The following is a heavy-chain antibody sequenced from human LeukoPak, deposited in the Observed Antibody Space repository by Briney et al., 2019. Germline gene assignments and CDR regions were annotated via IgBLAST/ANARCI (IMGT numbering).Heavy chain of an antibody. J-gene: IGHJ4*02. V-gene: IGHV3-11*01. CDR1: GFTFSDYY. CDR2: ITNTGSAM. CDR3: ARQFCTTPSCHMYYFDY. D-gene: IGHD2-2*01. Sequence: GGSLRLSCAASGFTFSDYYMTWIRQAPGTGLEWISYITNTGSAMYYADSVKGRFTISKDNAKDSLYLQMNSLRDDDTAVYYYARQFCTTPSCHMYYFDYWGQGALVTVSS.